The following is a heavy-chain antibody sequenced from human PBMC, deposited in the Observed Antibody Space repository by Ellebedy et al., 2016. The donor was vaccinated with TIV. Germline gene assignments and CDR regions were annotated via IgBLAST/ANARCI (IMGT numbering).Heavy chain of an antibody. J-gene: IGHJ4*02. V-gene: IGHV4-4*07. CDR3: ARDSSGSHYDYVWARFDY. Sequence: SETLSLXXTVSGGSISSYYWSWIRQPAGKGLEWIGRIYTSGSTNYNPSLKSRVTMSVDTSKNQFSLKLSSVTAADTAVYYCARDSSGSHYDYVWARFDYWGQGTLVTVSS. CDR2: IYTSGST. CDR1: GGSISSYY. D-gene: IGHD3-16*01.